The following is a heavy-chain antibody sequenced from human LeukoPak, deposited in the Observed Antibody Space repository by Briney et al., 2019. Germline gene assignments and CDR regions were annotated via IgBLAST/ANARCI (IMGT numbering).Heavy chain of an antibody. CDR2: IDYSGTT. CDR1: GGSISSDRYY. J-gene: IGHJ4*02. D-gene: IGHD3-10*02. Sequence: SQTLSLTCTVSGGSISSDRYYWSWIRQPPWKGLEWIGYIDYSGTTYFNPSLKSRLSISGDTSNNQFSLRLTSVTAADTAVYYCARCSEGGDDSWGQGTLVTVSS. CDR3: ARCSEGGDDS. V-gene: IGHV4-31*03.